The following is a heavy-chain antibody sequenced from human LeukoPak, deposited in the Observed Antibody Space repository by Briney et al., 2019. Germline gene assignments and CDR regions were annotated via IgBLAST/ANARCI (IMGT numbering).Heavy chain of an antibody. CDR3: ARDPVPAGLYYMDV. V-gene: IGHV1-2*02. CDR2: INPNSGGT. D-gene: IGHD2-2*01. Sequence: ASVKVSCKASGYTFTGYYMHWVRQAPGQGLEWMGWINPNSGGTNYAQKFQGRVTMTRDTSISTAYMELSRLRSDDTAVYYCARDPVPAGLYYMDVWGKGTTVTVSS. CDR1: GYTFTGYY. J-gene: IGHJ6*03.